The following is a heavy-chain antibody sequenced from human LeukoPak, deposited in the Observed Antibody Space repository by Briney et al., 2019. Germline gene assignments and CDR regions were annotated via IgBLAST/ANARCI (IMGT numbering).Heavy chain of an antibody. CDR1: GFTFSNYA. Sequence: GGSLRLSCAASGFTFSNYAMSWVRQAPGKGLEWVSVISGSGGSTYYADSVKGRFTISRDNSKNTLDLQMNSLRAEDTAVYYCAKGSARRWFWYFDYWGQGTLVTVSS. J-gene: IGHJ4*02. D-gene: IGHD4-23*01. CDR2: ISGSGGST. CDR3: AKGSARRWFWYFDY. V-gene: IGHV3-23*01.